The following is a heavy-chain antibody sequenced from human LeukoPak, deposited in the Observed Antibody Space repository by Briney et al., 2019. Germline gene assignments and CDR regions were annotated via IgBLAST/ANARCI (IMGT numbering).Heavy chain of an antibody. CDR2: IYPGDSDT. D-gene: IGHD6-19*01. CDR1: GYSFTSYW. CDR3: AGSVVLGQWLVRVGENYFDY. V-gene: IGHV5-51*01. J-gene: IGHJ4*02. Sequence: GESLQISCKGSGYSFTSYWIGWVRQMPGKGLEWMGIIYPGDSDTRYSPSFQGQVTISADKSISTAYLQWSSLKASDTAMYYCAGSVVLGQWLVRVGENYFDYWGQGTLVTVSS.